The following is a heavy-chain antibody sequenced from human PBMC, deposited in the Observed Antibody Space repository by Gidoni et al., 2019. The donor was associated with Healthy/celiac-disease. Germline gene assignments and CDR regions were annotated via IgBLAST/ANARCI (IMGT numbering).Heavy chain of an antibody. D-gene: IGHD1-1*01. Sequence: EVQLVESGGGLVKPGGSLRLSCAASGFTFSSYSMNWVRQAPGKGLEWVSSSSSSSSYIYYADSVKGRFTISRDNAKNSLYLQMNSLRAEDTAVYYCARDPGGISYYYYGMDVWGQGTTVTVSS. CDR2: SSSSSSYI. CDR3: ARDPGGISYYYYGMDV. V-gene: IGHV3-21*01. CDR1: GFTFSSYS. J-gene: IGHJ6*02.